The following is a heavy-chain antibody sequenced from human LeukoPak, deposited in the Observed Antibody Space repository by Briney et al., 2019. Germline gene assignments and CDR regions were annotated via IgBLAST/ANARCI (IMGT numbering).Heavy chain of an antibody. D-gene: IGHD5-12*01. CDR1: GGSISSYY. J-gene: IGHJ4*02. Sequence: SETLSLTCTVSGGSISSYYWSWIRQPPGKGLEWIGYIYYSGSTNYNPSLKSRVTISVDTSKNQFSLKLSSVTAADTAMYYCARNFETSGYSALFDDWGQGTLVTVSS. CDR3: ARNFETSGYSALFDD. V-gene: IGHV4-59*01. CDR2: IYYSGST.